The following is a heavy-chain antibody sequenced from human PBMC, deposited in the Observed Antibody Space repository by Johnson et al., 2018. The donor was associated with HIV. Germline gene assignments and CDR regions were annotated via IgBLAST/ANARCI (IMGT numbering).Heavy chain of an antibody. CDR1: GFTFSSYG. CDR2: RRYDGSNK. CDR3: AKDFVACLGRPADAFDI. J-gene: IGHJ3*02. D-gene: IGHD3-16*01. V-gene: IGHV3-30*02. Sequence: QMQLVESGGGVVQPGGSLRLSCAASGFTFSSYGMHWVRQAPGKGLEWVAFRRYDGSNKYYADSVKGRFTISRDNSKNTLYLQMNSLRVEDTAVYYCAKDFVACLGRPADAFDIWGQGTMVTVSS.